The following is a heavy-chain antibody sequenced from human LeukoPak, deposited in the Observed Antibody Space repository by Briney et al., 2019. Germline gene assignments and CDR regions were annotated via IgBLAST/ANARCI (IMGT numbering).Heavy chain of an antibody. J-gene: IGHJ3*02. D-gene: IGHD6-19*01. CDR3: AKTAVRSIAVAEGAFDI. Sequence: GRSLRLSCAASGFTFSSYGMHWVRQAPGKGLEWVAFIRYDGSNKYYADSVKGRFTISRDNSKNTLYLQMNSLRAEDTAVYYCAKTAVRSIAVAEGAFDIWGQGTMVTVSS. CDR2: IRYDGSNK. CDR1: GFTFSSYG. V-gene: IGHV3-30*02.